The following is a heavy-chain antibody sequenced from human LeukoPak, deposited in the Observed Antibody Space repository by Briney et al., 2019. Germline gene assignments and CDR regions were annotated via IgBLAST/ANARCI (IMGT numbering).Heavy chain of an antibody. CDR3: AREGGYSYGLDY. CDR2: ISSSGSTI. V-gene: IGHV3-48*03. Sequence: GGSLRLSCAASGFTFSSYEMNWVRQAPGKGLEGVSYISSSGSTIYYADSVKGRFTISRDNAKNSLYLQMNSLRAEDTAVYYCAREGGYSYGLDYWGQGTLVTVSS. D-gene: IGHD5-18*01. J-gene: IGHJ4*02. CDR1: GFTFSSYE.